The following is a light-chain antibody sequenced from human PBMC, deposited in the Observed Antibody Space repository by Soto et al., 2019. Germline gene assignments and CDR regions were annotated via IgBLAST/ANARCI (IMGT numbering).Light chain of an antibody. CDR3: CSDAGSYTVV. V-gene: IGLV2-11*01. Sequence: QSVLTQPRSVSGSPGQSVTISCTGTSSDVGGYNYVSWYQQHPGKAPKIMIYDVSKWPSGVPDRFSGSKSGNTASLTISGLHDEDEAYYCCCSDAGSYTVVFGGGTKLTVL. CDR1: SSDVGGYNY. CDR2: DVS. J-gene: IGLJ2*01.